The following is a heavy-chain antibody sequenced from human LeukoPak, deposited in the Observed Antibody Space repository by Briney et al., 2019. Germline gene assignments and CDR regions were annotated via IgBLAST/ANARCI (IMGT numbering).Heavy chain of an antibody. CDR1: GFTFSSEA. D-gene: IGHD6-13*01. CDR3: TKVRSGSSSWALRVFDY. V-gene: IGHV3-23*01. CDR2: ISPAGGTT. J-gene: IGHJ4*02. Sequence: GGSLRLSCAVSGFTFSSEAMGWVRQLPGGGLEWVSTISPAGGTTYYAESMKGRFTISRDNSKSTLYLQMNSLRVEDTAVYYCTKVRSGSSSWALRVFDYWGQGALVAVSS.